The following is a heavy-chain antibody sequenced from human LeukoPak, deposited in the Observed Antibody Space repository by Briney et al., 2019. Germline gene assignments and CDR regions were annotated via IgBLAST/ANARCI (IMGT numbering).Heavy chain of an antibody. J-gene: IGHJ6*03. Sequence: PGGSLRLSCAASGFTFSSYSMNWVRQAPGKGLEWVSFISSSSTYIYYADSLKGRFTISRDNAQNTLYLQMHTLRVEDTAVYLCAKDARNDDMHVGKGNVVSVFSESTKGKYYF. V-gene: IGHV3-21*06. CDR1: GFTFSSYS. D-gene: IGHD3-9*01. CDR3: AKDARNDDMHVGKGNVVSVFSESTKGKYYF. CDR2: ISSSSTYI.